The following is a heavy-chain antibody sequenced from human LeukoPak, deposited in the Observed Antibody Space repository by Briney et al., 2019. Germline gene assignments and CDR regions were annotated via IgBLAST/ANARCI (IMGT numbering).Heavy chain of an antibody. CDR2: IYHSGST. J-gene: IGHJ4*02. V-gene: IGHV4-38-2*02. D-gene: IGHD5-12*01. CDR1: GYSISSGYY. CDR3: ARRWSGYNFDY. Sequence: SETLSLTCTVSGYSISSGYYWGWIRQPPGKGLEWIGNIYHSGSTNYNPSLKSRVTISVDTSKNQFSLKLSSVTAADTAVYYCARRWSGYNFDYWGQGTLVTVSS.